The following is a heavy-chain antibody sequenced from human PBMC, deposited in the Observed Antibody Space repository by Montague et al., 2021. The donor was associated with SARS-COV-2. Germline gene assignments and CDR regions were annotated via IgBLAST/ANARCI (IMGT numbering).Heavy chain of an antibody. CDR1: GFTFSNYD. J-gene: IGHJ3*02. CDR2: ISTSAYTT. CDR3: TRDYRSIVGDGLDI. Sequence: SLRLSCAASGFTFSNYDMNWVRQAPGKGPEWISYISTSAYTTSYAGSVKGRFTISRDNDKNSLYLQMNSLRVEDTAVYYCTRDYRSIVGDGLDIWGQGTKLTVSS. V-gene: IGHV3-48*03. D-gene: IGHD3-16*02.